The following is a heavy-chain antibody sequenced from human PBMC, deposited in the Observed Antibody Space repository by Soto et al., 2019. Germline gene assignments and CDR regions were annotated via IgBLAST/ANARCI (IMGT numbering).Heavy chain of an antibody. CDR2: INGGSGKT. CDR1: GFTFTLYS. CDR3: ARYGGNYQDAFDI. Sequence: QVQLVQSGAEVKKPGASVKVSCRASGFTFTLYSMPWVRQAPGQRLEWMGWINGGSGKTKYSQKFQGRVTIARDTSASTADMEVSRLRSEDTAVYYCARYGGNYQDAFDIWGQGTMVTVSS. V-gene: IGHV1-3*01. D-gene: IGHD1-26*01. J-gene: IGHJ3*02.